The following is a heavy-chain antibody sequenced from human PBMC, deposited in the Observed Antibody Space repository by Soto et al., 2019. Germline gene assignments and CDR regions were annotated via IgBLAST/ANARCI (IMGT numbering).Heavy chain of an antibody. J-gene: IGHJ4*02. CDR2: INHSGST. CDR3: ARSRGYSYAHFDY. Sequence: LSLTCAVYGGSFSGYYWSWIRQPPGKGLEWIGEINHSGSTNYNPSLKSRVTISVDTSKNQFSLKLSSVTAADTAVYYCARSRGYSYAHFDYWGQGTLVTVSS. D-gene: IGHD5-18*01. V-gene: IGHV4-34*01. CDR1: GGSFSGYY.